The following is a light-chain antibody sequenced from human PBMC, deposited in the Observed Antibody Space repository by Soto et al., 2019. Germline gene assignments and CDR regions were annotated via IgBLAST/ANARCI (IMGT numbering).Light chain of an antibody. CDR2: AAS. Sequence: ANQLTQSPSSLSASVGDRVTITCRASQAISSALAWYQQKPGKPPKLLIYAASSLQSGVPSRFSGSGSETDFTLTISSLQPEDFATYYCQQINSYPLTFGGGTKVDI. J-gene: IGKJ4*01. V-gene: IGKV1-13*02. CDR1: QAISSA. CDR3: QQINSYPLT.